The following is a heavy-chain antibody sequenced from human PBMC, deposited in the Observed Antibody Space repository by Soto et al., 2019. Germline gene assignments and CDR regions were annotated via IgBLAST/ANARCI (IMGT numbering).Heavy chain of an antibody. J-gene: IGHJ5*02. CDR3: ARGAYLNWFDP. CDR2: IWYDGNNK. V-gene: IGHV3-33*01. CDR1: GFTFSSHG. Sequence: PGGSLRLSCAASGFTFSSHGMHWVRQTPGKGLEWVAHIWYDGNNKYYGDSVKGRFTISRDNAKNSLYLQMNSLRAEDTAVYYCARGAYLNWFDPWGQGTLVTVSS.